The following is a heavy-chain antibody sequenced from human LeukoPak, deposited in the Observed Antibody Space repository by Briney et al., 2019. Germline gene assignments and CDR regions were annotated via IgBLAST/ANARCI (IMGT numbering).Heavy chain of an antibody. Sequence: GGSLRLSCAASGFTFSSYAMHWVRQAPGKGLEWVAVISYDGSNKYYADSVKGRFTISRDNSKNTLYLQMNSLRAEDTAVYYCARGANGYYYYMDVWGKGTTVTVSS. CDR1: GFTFSSYA. CDR2: ISYDGSNK. CDR3: ARGANGYYYYMDV. J-gene: IGHJ6*03. D-gene: IGHD4/OR15-4a*01. V-gene: IGHV3-30*04.